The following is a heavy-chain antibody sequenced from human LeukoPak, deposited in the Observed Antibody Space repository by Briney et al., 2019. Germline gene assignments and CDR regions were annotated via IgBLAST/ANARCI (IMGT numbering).Heavy chain of an antibody. D-gene: IGHD4/OR15-4a*01. J-gene: IGHJ4*02. CDR1: GFTFSGHY. Sequence: ASLNVSCKTSGFTFSGHYMHWLRQAPGQGLEWMGWIKPDSVATNYAQKFQGRFTMSRDMSISTVYMELSSLTSDDTAMYWCARDHDYGPDYWGQGTLVTVSA. V-gene: IGHV1-2*02. CDR3: ARDHDYGPDY. CDR2: IKPDSVAT.